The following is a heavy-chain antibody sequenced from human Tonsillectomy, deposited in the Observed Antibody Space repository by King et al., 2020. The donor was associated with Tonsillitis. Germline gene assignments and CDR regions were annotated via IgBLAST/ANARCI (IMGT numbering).Heavy chain of an antibody. V-gene: IGHV5-10-1*01. CDR3: ARQGCERVVRGVIITTPRDYYYGMDV. J-gene: IGHJ6*02. CDR1: GYSFTSYW. CDR2: IDPSDSYT. D-gene: IGHD3-10*01. Sequence: VQLVESGAEVKKPGESLRISCKGSGYSFTSYWISWVRQMPGKGLEWMGRIDPSDSYTNYSPSFQGHVTISADKSISTDYLKWSSLKASDTAMYYCARQGCERVVRGVIITTPRDYYYGMDVWGQGTTVTVSS.